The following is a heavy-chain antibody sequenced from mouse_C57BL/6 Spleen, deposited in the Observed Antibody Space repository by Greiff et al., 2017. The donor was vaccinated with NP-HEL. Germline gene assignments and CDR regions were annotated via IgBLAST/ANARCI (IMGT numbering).Heavy chain of an antibody. CDR3: ARDGGATGAY. Sequence: EVQLVESGPGLVKPSQSLSLTCSVTGYSITSGYYWNWIRQFPGNKLEWMGYISYDGSHNYNPSLKNRISITRDTSKNQFFLKLNSGTTEDTATYYCARDGGATGAYWGQGTLVTVSA. J-gene: IGHJ3*01. V-gene: IGHV3-6*01. D-gene: IGHD3-1*01. CDR1: GYSITSGYY. CDR2: ISYDGSH.